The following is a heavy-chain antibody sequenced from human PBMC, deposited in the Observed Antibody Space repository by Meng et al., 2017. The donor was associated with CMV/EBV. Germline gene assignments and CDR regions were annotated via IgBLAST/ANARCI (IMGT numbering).Heavy chain of an antibody. D-gene: IGHD3-3*01. CDR2: INSDGSSI. Sequence: GGSLRLSCAASGLTFSLYRMHWPRQAPGKGLVWVSRINSDGSSISYAISVKGRFTIPRDNAKNTLYLQRNSLRTEDTAVYYCARGGEDAGITIFGVPITGSLGGDIDPWGQGTLVTVSS. V-gene: IGHV3-74*01. CDR1: GLTFSLYR. CDR3: ARGGEDAGITIFGVPITGSLGGDIDP. J-gene: IGHJ5*02.